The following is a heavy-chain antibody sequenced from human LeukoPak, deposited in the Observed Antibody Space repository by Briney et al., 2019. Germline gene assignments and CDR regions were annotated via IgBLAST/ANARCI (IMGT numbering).Heavy chain of an antibody. CDR3: AIEILTGPIDY. V-gene: IGHV3-7*01. Sequence: GGSLRLSCAASGFTFSSYWMSWVRQAPGKGLEWVANIKQDGSEKYYVDSVKGRFTISRDNAKNSLYLQMNSLRAEDTAVYYCAIEILTGPIDYWGQGTLVTVSS. CDR2: IKQDGSEK. D-gene: IGHD3-9*01. CDR1: GFTFSSYW. J-gene: IGHJ4*02.